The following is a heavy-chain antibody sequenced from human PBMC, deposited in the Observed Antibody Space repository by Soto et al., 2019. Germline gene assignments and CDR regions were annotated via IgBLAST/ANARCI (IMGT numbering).Heavy chain of an antibody. V-gene: IGHV3-23*01. CDR1: GFAFSTYA. J-gene: IGHJ6*02. CDR3: ARPPHGMDV. CDR2: ISGSGAGT. Sequence: GGSLRLSCAASGFAFSTYAMTWVRQAPGKGLDWVSTISGSGAGTYYADSVRGRFTISRDNSKNTLYLQMNSLRADDTAIYYCARPPHGMDVWGQGTTVTVSS.